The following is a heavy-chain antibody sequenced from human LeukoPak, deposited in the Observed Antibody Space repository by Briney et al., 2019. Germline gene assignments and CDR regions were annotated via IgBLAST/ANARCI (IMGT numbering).Heavy chain of an antibody. CDR3: ARAITMVRGYGMDV. D-gene: IGHD3-10*01. CDR2: IYYSGST. CDR1: GGSISSYY. J-gene: IGHJ6*02. V-gene: IGHV4-59*01. Sequence: SETLSLTCTVSGGSISSYYWSWIRQPPGKGLEWIGYIYYSGSTNYNPSLKSRVTISVDTSKNQFSLKLSSVTAADTAVYYCARAITMVRGYGMDVWGQGTTVTVSS.